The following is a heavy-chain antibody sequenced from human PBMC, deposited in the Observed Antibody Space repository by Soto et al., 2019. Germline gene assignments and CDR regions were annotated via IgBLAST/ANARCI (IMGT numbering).Heavy chain of an antibody. V-gene: IGHV1-2*04. J-gene: IGHJ5*02. D-gene: IGHD6-6*01. CDR1: GYTFTGYY. CDR2: INPNSGGT. CDR3: ARDDGIGYSSSSGLRGFDP. Sequence: ASVKVSCKASGYTFTGYYMHWVRQAPGQGLEWMGWINPNSGGTNYAQKFQGWVTMTRDTSISTAYMELSRLRSDDTAVYYCARDDGIGYSSSSGLRGFDPWGQGTLVTVSS.